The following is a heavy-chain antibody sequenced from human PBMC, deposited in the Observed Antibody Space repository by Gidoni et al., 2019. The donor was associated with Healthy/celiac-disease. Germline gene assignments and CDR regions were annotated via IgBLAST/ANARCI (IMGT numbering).Heavy chain of an antibody. D-gene: IGHD4-17*01. CDR2: ISGSGGST. V-gene: IGHV3-23*01. CDR1: GFTVSSYA. J-gene: IGHJ5*02. Sequence: EVQLLESGGGLVQPGGSLRLSCAASGFTVSSYAMSWVRQAPGKGLEWVSAISGSGGSTYYADSVKGRFTISRDNSKNTLYLQMNSLRAEDTAVYYCAKDTNYGDYYNWFDPWGQGTLVTVSS. CDR3: AKDTNYGDYYNWFDP.